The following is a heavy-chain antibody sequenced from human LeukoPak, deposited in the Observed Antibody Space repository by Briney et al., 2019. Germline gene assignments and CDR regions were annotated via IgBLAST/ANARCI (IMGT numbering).Heavy chain of an antibody. D-gene: IGHD3-22*01. Sequence: PGGSLRLSCAASGFTFSSYAMSWVRQAPGRGLEWVSAISGSGGSTYYADSVKGRFTISRDNSKNTLYLQINSLRAEDTAVYYCAKEDYYDSSGYREAHFDYWGQGTLVTVSS. CDR3: AKEDYYDSSGYREAHFDY. J-gene: IGHJ4*02. CDR1: GFTFSSYA. V-gene: IGHV3-23*01. CDR2: ISGSGGST.